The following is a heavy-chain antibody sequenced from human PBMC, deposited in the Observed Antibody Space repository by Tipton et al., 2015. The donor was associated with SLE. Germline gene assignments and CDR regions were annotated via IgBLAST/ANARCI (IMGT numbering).Heavy chain of an antibody. V-gene: IGHV4-59*08. J-gene: IGHJ6*02. CDR2: ISNGGGT. D-gene: IGHD2-8*01. CDR1: GGSIRNYY. CDR3: ARGMLTWRGAIIGVDV. Sequence: TLSLTCTVSGGSIRNYYWSWIRQPPGKGLEWIGYISNGGGTNYNPSLKSRVTISVDTAKNQFSLKLTSVAAADTAVYYCARGMLTWRGAIIGVDVWGQGTSVNVSS.